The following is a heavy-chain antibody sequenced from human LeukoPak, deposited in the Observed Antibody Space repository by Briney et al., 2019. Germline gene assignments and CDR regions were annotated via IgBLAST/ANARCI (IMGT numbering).Heavy chain of an antibody. CDR1: GGSISSYY. Sequence: SETLSLTCTVSGGSISSYYWSWIRQPPGKGLEWIGYIYYSGSTNYNPPLKSRVTISVDTSKNQFSLKLSSVTAADTAVYYCARGTQGYYYYYYMDVWGKGTTVTVSS. CDR3: ARGTQGYYYYYYMDV. CDR2: IYYSGST. D-gene: IGHD2-2*01. J-gene: IGHJ6*03. V-gene: IGHV4-59*01.